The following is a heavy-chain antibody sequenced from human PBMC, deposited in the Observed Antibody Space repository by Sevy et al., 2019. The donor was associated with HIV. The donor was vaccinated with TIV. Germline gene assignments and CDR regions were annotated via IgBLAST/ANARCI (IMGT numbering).Heavy chain of an antibody. D-gene: IGHD2-15*01. V-gene: IGHV3-30-3*01. J-gene: IGHJ4*02. CDR1: GFSVSSHA. CDR2: ISYDGSSK. Sequence: GGSLRLSCAASGFSVSSHAMHWVLQAPGKGLEWVALISYDGSSKYYSDSVKGRLTISRDNSKNTLYLQMNSLRPEDTALYYCSRDAGYSVGWYPSDYWGQGTLVTVSS. CDR3: SRDAGYSVGWYPSDY.